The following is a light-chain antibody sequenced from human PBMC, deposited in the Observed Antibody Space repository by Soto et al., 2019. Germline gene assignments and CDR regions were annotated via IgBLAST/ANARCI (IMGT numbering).Light chain of an antibody. CDR2: AAS. CDR3: QQRNSYPVT. Sequence: DIQLTQSPSFLSASVGDRVTITCRASQGLSSDLALYQQKPGKAPKLLIYAASTLQSGVPTRFSGSGSGTEFTLTINSLQPEDLATYYCQQRNSYPVTFGQGTRLEIK. CDR1: QGLSSD. J-gene: IGKJ5*01. V-gene: IGKV1-9*01.